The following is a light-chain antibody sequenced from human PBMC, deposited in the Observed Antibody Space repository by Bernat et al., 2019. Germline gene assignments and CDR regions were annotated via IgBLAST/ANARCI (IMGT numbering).Light chain of an antibody. V-gene: IGKV3-15*01. CDR2: GAS. CDR3: QQFHSWPPIT. Sequence: EVVMTQSPATLSVSPGESATLSCRASQSISSNLAWYQQKPGQAPRLLIYGASTRATGIPAKFSGSGSGTEFTLTISSLQSEDFAVYYCQQFHSWPPITFGQGTRLEIK. J-gene: IGKJ5*01. CDR1: QSISSN.